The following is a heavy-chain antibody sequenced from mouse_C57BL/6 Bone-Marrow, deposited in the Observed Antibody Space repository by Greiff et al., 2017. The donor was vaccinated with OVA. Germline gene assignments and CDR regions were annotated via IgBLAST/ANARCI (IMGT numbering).Heavy chain of an antibody. V-gene: IGHV5-6*01. J-gene: IGHJ3*01. CDR1: GFTFSSYG. CDR2: ISSGGSYT. Sequence: EVQLVESGGDLVKPGGSLKLSCAASGFTFSSYGMSWVRQTPDKRLEWVATISSGGSYTYYPDSVKGRFTISRDNAKNTLYLQMSSLKSEDTAMYYCARQQDGASYWGQGTLVTVSA. CDR3: ARQQDGASY.